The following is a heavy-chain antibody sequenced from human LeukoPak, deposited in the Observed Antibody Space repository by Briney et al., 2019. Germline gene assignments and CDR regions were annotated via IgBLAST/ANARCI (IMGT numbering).Heavy chain of an antibody. CDR3: ARDLREFARRFDY. V-gene: IGHV4-39*07. J-gene: IGHJ4*02. CDR1: GGSISSSSYY. D-gene: IGHD3-10*01. CDR2: ISYSGST. Sequence: SETLSLTCTVSGGSISSSSYYWGWIRQPPGKGLDWIGSISYSGSTYYNPSLKSRVTISVDTSKNQLSLKLSSVTAADTAVYYCARDLREFARRFDYWGQGTLVTVSS.